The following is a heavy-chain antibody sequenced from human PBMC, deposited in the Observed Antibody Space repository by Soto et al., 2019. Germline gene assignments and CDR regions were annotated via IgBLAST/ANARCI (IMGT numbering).Heavy chain of an antibody. D-gene: IGHD3-22*01. CDR3: ASETYYYDSSGNYPGSFDI. J-gene: IGHJ3*02. V-gene: IGHV4-59*01. CDR1: GGSISSFY. CDR2: IYYSGGT. Sequence: SETLSLTCTVSGGSISSFYWSWIRQPPGKGLEWIGYIYYSGGTNYNPSLKSRVTISVDTSKNQFSLKLSSVTAADTAVYYCASETYYYDSSGNYPGSFDIWGQGTMVTASS.